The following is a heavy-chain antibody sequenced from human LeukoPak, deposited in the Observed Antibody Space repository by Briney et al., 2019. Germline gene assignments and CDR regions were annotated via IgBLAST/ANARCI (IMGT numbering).Heavy chain of an antibody. CDR1: GFTFSSYA. D-gene: IGHD3-22*01. V-gene: IGHV3-30-3*01. Sequence: PRGSPCPSCAASGFTFSSYAMHWVRQAPGKGLEWVSVISYDGSNKYYADSVKGRFTISRDNSKNTLYLQMNSLRAEDTAVYYCARGALGGYSGYYYVCCRQGTVVTVSS. J-gene: IGHJ4*02. CDR3: ARGALGGYSGYYYVC. CDR2: ISYDGSNK.